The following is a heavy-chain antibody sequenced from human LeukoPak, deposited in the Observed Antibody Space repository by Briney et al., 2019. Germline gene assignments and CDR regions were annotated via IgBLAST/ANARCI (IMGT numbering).Heavy chain of an antibody. D-gene: IGHD1-7*01. CDR3: ARGRTWNYSWFDP. Sequence: SETLSLTCAVYDGSFSGYYWNWIRQPPGKGLEWIGEINHSGGTNYNPPLESRVTISVDTSKNQFSLKLRSVTAADTAVYYCARGRTWNYSWFDPWGQGTLVTVSS. J-gene: IGHJ5*02. V-gene: IGHV4-34*01. CDR1: DGSFSGYY. CDR2: INHSGGT.